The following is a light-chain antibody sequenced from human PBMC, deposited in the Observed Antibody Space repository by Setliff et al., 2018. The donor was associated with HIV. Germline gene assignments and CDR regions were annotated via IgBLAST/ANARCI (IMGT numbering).Light chain of an antibody. Sequence: QSVLAQPASVSGSPGQSITISCTGTSSDVGGFDFVSWYQQHPGKAPKLIIYGVNKRPSGVSDRFSGSKSANTASLTISGLQAEDEADYFGSSYSYSTALVFGGGTKVTVL. CDR3: SSYSYSTALV. J-gene: IGLJ2*01. CDR1: SSDVGGFDF. CDR2: GVN. V-gene: IGLV2-14*01.